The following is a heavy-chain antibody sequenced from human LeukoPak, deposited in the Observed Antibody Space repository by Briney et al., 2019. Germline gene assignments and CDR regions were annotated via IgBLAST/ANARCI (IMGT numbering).Heavy chain of an antibody. CDR1: GGSISRYY. V-gene: IGHV4-59*08. CDR2: IYYRGST. J-gene: IGHJ3*02. Sequence: SETLSLTCTVSGGSISRYYWSWIRQPPGKGLEWIGYIYYRGSTNYNPSLKSRVTISVDTSKNQFSLKLSSVTAADTAVYYCARQRSESDDAFEIWGQGTMVTVAS. D-gene: IGHD3-10*01. CDR3: ARQRSESDDAFEI.